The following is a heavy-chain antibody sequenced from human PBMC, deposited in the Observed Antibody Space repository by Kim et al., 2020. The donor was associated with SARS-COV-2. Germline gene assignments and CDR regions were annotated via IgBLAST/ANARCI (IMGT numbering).Heavy chain of an antibody. CDR2: ISGSGGST. CDR3: AKGIRGVKLHRVPVAFDI. J-gene: IGHJ3*02. V-gene: IGHV3-23*01. CDR1: GFTFSSYA. D-gene: IGHD3-10*01. Sequence: GGSLRLSCAASGFTFSSYAMSWVRQAPGKGLEWVSAISGSGGSTYYADSVKGRFTISRDNSKNTLYLQMNSLRAEDTAVYYCAKGIRGVKLHRVPVAFDIWGQGTMVTVSS.